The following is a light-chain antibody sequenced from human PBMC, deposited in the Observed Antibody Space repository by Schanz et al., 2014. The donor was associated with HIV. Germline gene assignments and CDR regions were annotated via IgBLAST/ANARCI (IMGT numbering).Light chain of an antibody. CDR1: NIGSKN. CDR3: QVWDSTTNHWV. Sequence: SYELTQPLSVSVALGQTARITCGGNNIGSKNVHWYQQKSGQAPVLVIYRDSNRPSGIPERFSGSNSGNTATLTISRAQAGDEADYYCQVWDSTTNHWVFGGGTKLTVL. J-gene: IGLJ3*02. V-gene: IGLV3-9*01. CDR2: RDS.